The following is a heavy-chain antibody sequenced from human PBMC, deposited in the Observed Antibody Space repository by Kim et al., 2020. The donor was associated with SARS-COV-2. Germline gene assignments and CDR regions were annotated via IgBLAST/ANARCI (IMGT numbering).Heavy chain of an antibody. CDR2: INPGNGDT. Sequence: ASVKVSCKASGYTFSTYAIHWVRQAPGQRLEWMGWINPGNGDTKYSQKFQGRVTITRDTSASTAHMELSSLRSEDTAVYYCASQAGVVEGNTGDYWGQG. J-gene: IGHJ4*02. V-gene: IGHV1-3*01. D-gene: IGHD1-26*01. CDR1: GYTFSTYA. CDR3: ASQAGVVEGNTGDY.